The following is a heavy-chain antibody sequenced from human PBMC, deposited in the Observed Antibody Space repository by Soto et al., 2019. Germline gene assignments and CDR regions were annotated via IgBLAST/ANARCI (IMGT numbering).Heavy chain of an antibody. Sequence: GGSLRLSCAASGFTVSNTYMSWVRQAPGKGLEWVSVIYSGGHTDYADSVKGRFTISRHDSENTLYLQMNSLRPEDTAIYYCARHAVAGNYYFYYMDVWGDGTTVTVSS. V-gene: IGHV3-53*04. CDR3: ARHAVAGNYYFYYMDV. J-gene: IGHJ6*03. CDR1: GFTVSNTY. D-gene: IGHD6-19*01. CDR2: IYSGGHT.